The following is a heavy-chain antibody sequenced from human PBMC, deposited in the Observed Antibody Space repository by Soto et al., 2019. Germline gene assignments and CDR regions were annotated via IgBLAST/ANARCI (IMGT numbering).Heavy chain of an antibody. D-gene: IGHD2-2*01. CDR3: ARVGDIVVVPAAMERGWFDP. CDR1: GGSISSGGYY. CDR2: IYYSGST. V-gene: IGHV4-31*03. Sequence: QVQLQESGPGLVKPSQTLSLTCTVSGGSISSGGYYWSWIRQHPRKGLEWIGYIYYSGSTYYNPSLKSRVTVSVDTSKNQFSLKLSSVTAADTAVYYCARVGDIVVVPAAMERGWFDPWGQGTLVTVSS. J-gene: IGHJ5*02.